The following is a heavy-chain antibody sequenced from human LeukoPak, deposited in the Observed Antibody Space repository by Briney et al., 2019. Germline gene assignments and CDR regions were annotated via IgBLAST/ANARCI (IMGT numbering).Heavy chain of an antibody. CDR1: GFTFSSYS. CDR3: AREDDSDGDYVGIDP. Sequence: KPGGSLRLSCAASGFTFSSYSMNWVRQAPGKGLEWVSSISSSSSYIYYADSVKGRFTISRDNAKNSLYLQMNSLRAEDTAVYYCAREDDSDGDYVGIDPWGQGTPVTVSS. V-gene: IGHV3-21*01. CDR2: ISSSSSYI. J-gene: IGHJ5*02. D-gene: IGHD4-17*01.